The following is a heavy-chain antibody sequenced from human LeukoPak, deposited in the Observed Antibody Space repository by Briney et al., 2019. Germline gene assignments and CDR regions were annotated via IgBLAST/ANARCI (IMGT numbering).Heavy chain of an antibody. CDR1: GFTFSSYW. V-gene: IGHV3-7*04. CDR3: ARGKAGPYYFDY. Sequence: GGSLRLSCAASGFTFSSYWMSWVRQAPGKGLEWVANIKQGGSEKYYVDSVKGRFTISRDNAKTSRYLQMNSLRAEDTAVYYCARGKAGPYYFDYWGQGTLVTVSS. J-gene: IGHJ4*02. D-gene: IGHD3-10*01. CDR2: IKQGGSEK.